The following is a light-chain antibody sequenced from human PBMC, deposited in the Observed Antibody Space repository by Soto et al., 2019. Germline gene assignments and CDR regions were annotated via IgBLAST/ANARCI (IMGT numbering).Light chain of an antibody. CDR1: QSISSY. CDR2: AAS. J-gene: IGKJ4*01. CDR3: QQSYSTPHT. V-gene: IGKV1-39*01. Sequence: DIQMTQSPSSLSASVGERVTVTCLASQSISSYLNWYQQKPGKAPKLLIYAASSLQSGVPSRFSGSGSGTDFTLTISSLQPEDFATYYCQQSYSTPHTFGGGTKVDIK.